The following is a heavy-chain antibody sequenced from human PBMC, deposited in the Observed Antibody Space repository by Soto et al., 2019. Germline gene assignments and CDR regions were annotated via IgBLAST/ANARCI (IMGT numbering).Heavy chain of an antibody. CDR3: ARESLPLDDYGDYVKVDDPRGRGRELDY. Sequence: QVQQVESGGGVVQPGRSLRLSCAASGFTFSSYGMHWVRQAPGKGLEWVAVIWYDGSNKYYADSVKGRFTISRDNSKNTLYLQMNSLRAEDTAVYYCARESLPLDDYGDYVKVDDPRGRGRELDYWGQGTLVTVSS. CDR1: GFTFSSYG. V-gene: IGHV3-33*01. J-gene: IGHJ4*02. CDR2: IWYDGSNK. D-gene: IGHD4-17*01.